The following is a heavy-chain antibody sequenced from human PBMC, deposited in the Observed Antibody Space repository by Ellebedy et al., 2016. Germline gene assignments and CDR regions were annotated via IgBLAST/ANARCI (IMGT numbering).Heavy chain of an antibody. CDR1: GFTVSRNY. V-gene: IGHV3-53*01. CDR3: ARHRYFSSSWYYFDY. J-gene: IGHJ4*02. CDR2: ITDAGTT. D-gene: IGHD2-2*01. Sequence: GGSLRLSCAASGFTVSRNYMSWVRQAPGKGLEWVASITDAGTTYYADSVRGRFTIARDNSKNTLFLQLNSLRAGDTAAYYRARHRYFSSSWYYFDYWGRGTLVSVSS.